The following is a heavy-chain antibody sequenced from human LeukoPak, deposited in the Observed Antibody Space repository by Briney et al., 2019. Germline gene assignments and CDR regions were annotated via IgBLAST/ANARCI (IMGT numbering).Heavy chain of an antibody. CDR1: GGSFSGYY. J-gene: IGHJ4*02. CDR2: INHSGST. CDR3: ARGMHYYDSSGYYRWAPLGY. D-gene: IGHD3-22*01. Sequence: SETLSLTCAVYGGSFSGYYWSWIRQPPGKGLEWIGEINHSGSTNYNPSLKSRVTISVDTSKNQFSLKLSSVTAADTAVYYCARGMHYYDSSGYYRWAPLGYWGQGTLVTVSS. V-gene: IGHV4-34*01.